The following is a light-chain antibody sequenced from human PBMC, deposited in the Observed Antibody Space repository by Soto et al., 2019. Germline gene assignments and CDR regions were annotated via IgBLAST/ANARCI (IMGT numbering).Light chain of an antibody. CDR3: QHYEIRRYT. CDR2: DAS. J-gene: IGKJ4*02. CDR1: KHINSW. V-gene: IGKV1-5*01. Sequence: DIQMTQSPSTLSASVGDRVTITCRASKHINSWLAWYQQKPGKAPKLLIYDASKSHLGVPSRFGGSGAETDFTVSISSLQPDDNATYYCQHYEIRRYTFGGGSQVDI.